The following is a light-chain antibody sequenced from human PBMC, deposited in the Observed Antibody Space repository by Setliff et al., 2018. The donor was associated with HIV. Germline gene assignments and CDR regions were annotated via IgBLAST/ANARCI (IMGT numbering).Light chain of an antibody. CDR1: SSDVGSYNY. J-gene: IGLJ1*01. CDR2: EVS. CDR3: SSFTTTTTLG. Sequence: QSVLTQPASVSGSPGQSITISCTGTSSDVGSYNYVSWYQQHPGKAPKLMISEVSNRPSGVSNRFSGSKSDNTASLTISGLQAEDEADYFCSSFTTTTTLGFGTGTKGTVL. V-gene: IGLV2-14*01.